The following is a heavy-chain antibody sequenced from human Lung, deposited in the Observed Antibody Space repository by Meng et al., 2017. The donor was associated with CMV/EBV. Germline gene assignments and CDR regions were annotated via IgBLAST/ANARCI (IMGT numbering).Heavy chain of an antibody. Sequence: SLKISCPASGFTFDDFAMHWVRQSPGEGLEWVSGISGNTGFIGYADSVKGRFTISRDNAKKTLSLQINTLRAEDTALYYCTKGGGERVTFDAMDVWGQGTXVTVSS. CDR2: ISGNTGFI. CDR3: TKGGGERVTFDAMDV. J-gene: IGHJ6*02. D-gene: IGHD2-21*02. V-gene: IGHV3-9*01. CDR1: GFTFDDFA.